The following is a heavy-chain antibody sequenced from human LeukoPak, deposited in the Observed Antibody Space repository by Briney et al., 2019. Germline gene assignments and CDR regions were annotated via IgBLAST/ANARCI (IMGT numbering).Heavy chain of an antibody. CDR2: MNPNSGNT. CDR3: ARGLGGYYDKAYFDN. CDR1: GYTFTNYD. Sequence: ASVKVSCKASGYTFTNYDINWVRQATGQGLEWMGWMNPNSGNTSYAKKFQGRVTMTRNATISTAYMELSSLRSEDTAVYYCARGLGGYYDKAYFDNWGQGTLVTVSS. V-gene: IGHV1-8*01. J-gene: IGHJ4*02. D-gene: IGHD3-22*01.